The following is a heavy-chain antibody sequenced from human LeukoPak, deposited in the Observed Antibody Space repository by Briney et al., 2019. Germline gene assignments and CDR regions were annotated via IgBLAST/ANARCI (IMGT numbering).Heavy chain of an antibody. J-gene: IGHJ3*02. CDR2: INSDGSST. V-gene: IGHV3-74*01. CDR1: GFTFSSYA. CDR3: ARLMEQWLVLGDAFDI. D-gene: IGHD6-19*01. Sequence: GGSLRLSCAASGFTFSSYAMSWVRQAPGKGLVWVSRINSDGSSTSYADSVKGRFTISRDNAKNTLYLQMNSLRAEDTAVYYCARLMEQWLVLGDAFDIWGQGTMVTVSS.